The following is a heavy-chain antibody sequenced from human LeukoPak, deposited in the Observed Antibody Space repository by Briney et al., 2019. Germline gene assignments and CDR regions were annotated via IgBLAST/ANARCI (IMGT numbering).Heavy chain of an antibody. CDR3: ARQTRITIFGNNLFDP. Sequence: SETLSLTCTVSGGSISSSSYYWGWIRQPPGKGLEWIGSIYYSGSTSYNPSLKSRVTISVDTSKNHFSLKLSSVTAADTAVYYCARQTRITIFGNNLFDPWGQGTLVTVSS. J-gene: IGHJ5*02. CDR2: IYYSGST. CDR1: GGSISSSSYY. V-gene: IGHV4-39*01. D-gene: IGHD3-3*01.